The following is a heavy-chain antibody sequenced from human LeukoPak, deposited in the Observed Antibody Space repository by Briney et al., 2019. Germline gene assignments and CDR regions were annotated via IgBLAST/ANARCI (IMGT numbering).Heavy chain of an antibody. CDR3: ARASGYSYGPLFDY. J-gene: IGHJ4*02. CDR1: GFTFSSYS. D-gene: IGHD5-18*01. CDR2: ISSSSSYI. Sequence: GGSLRLSCAASGFTFSSYSMNWVRQAPGKGLEWVSSISSSSSYIYYADSVKGRFTISRDNAKNSLYLQMNSLRAEDTAVYYCARASGYSYGPLFDYWGQGTLVTVSS. V-gene: IGHV3-21*01.